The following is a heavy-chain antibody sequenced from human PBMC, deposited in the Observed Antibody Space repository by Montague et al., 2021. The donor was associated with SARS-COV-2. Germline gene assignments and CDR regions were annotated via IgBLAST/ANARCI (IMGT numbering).Heavy chain of an antibody. CDR3: ARGGLERTWWMLGWFDP. CDR2: IYTSGST. D-gene: IGHD1-1*01. J-gene: IGHJ5*02. CDR1: GGSISSYY. Sequence: SETLSLTCTVSGGSISSYYWSWIRQPAGKGLEWIWRIYTSGSTSYNPSLKSRVTMSVDTSKSQFSLKLRSVTAADTAVYFCARGGLERTWWMLGWFDPWGQGTLVTVSS. V-gene: IGHV4-4*07.